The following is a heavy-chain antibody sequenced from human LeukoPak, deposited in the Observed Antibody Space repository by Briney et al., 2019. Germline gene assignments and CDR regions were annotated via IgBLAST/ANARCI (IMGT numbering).Heavy chain of an antibody. Sequence: SETLSLTCAVYGGSFSGYYWSWIRQPPGKGREWIGEINHSGSTNYNPSLKSRVTISVDTSKNQFSLKLSSVTAADTAVYYCARGSGGYSYGNNWFDPWGQGTLVTVSS. J-gene: IGHJ5*02. CDR2: INHSGST. D-gene: IGHD5-18*01. CDR3: ARGSGGYSYGNNWFDP. CDR1: GGSFSGYY. V-gene: IGHV4-34*01.